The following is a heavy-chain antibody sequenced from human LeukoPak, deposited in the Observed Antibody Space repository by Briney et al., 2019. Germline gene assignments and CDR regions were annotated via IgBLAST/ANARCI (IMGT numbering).Heavy chain of an antibody. CDR1: GFTFTTHS. Sequence: GGSLRLSCAASGFTFTTHSMNWVRQAPGKGLEWVSYISSSSSYIYYVDSVRGRFTISRDNANNSLYLQMNSLRAGDTAVYYCARLRNYYGMDVWGQGTTVTVSS. D-gene: IGHD3-3*01. J-gene: IGHJ6*02. V-gene: IGHV3-21*01. CDR3: ARLRNYYGMDV. CDR2: ISSSSSYI.